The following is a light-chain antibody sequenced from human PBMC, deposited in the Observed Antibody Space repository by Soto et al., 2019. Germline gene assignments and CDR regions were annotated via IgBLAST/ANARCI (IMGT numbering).Light chain of an antibody. V-gene: IGKV3-20*01. CDR3: QQYGSSPLYT. CDR2: GAS. J-gene: IGKJ2*01. CDR1: QSVSSSH. Sequence: DIVLTQSPGTLSLSPGEGATLSCRASQSVSSSHLAWYQQKPGQAPRLVIYGASSRATGIPDRFSGSGSGTDFTLTISRLEPEDFALYYCQQYGSSPLYTFGQGTTLEIK.